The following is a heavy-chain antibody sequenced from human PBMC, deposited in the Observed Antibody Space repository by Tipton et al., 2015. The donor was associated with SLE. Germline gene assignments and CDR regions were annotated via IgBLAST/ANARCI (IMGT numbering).Heavy chain of an antibody. V-gene: IGHV3-23*03. J-gene: IGHJ6*03. Sequence: SLRLSCAASGFTFGIYTMTWVRQAPGKGLEWVSVIYSGSSSTYYADSVKGRFTISRDNSKNTLYLQMNSLRAEDTAVYYCAKDPGFRLGYYYMDVWGKGTTVIVSS. CDR2: IYSGSSST. CDR3: AKDPGFRLGYYYMDV. D-gene: IGHD3-9*01. CDR1: GFTFGIYT.